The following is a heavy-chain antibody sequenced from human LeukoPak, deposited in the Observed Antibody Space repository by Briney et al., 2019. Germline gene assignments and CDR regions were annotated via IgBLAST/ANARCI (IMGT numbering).Heavy chain of an antibody. CDR3: ARDSGWGNYRSADYFDY. V-gene: IGHV1-2*02. CDR2: IFPNTGDT. CDR1: GYAFIGYY. Sequence: ASVKVSCKASGYAFIGYYIHWVRQAPGQGLEWLGSIFPNTGDTRYAQKFQGRVTMTRDTSISTASMELRRLKSDDSAVYYCARDSGWGNYRSADYFDYWGQGTLVTVSS. D-gene: IGHD3-16*02. J-gene: IGHJ4*02.